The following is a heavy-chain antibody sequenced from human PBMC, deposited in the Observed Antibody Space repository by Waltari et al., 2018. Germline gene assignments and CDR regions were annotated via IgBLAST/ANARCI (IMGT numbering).Heavy chain of an antibody. J-gene: IGHJ4*02. CDR3: ARDDVDSSNFGGF. CDR1: GGTFTNHA. D-gene: IGHD6-13*01. CDR2: IIPGFGTP. Sequence: QVQLVQSGAEVKQPGSSVKISCKFSGGTFTNHALNWVRQAPGQGLEWMGGIIPGFGTPIYAQKFQGRITIIADESTTTSYMELSSLTSEDTAVYYCARDDVDSSNFGGFWGQGTVVTVSS. V-gene: IGHV1-69*12.